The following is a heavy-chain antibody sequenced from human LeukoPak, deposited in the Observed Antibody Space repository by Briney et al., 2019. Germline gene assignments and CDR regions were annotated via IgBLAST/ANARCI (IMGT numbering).Heavy chain of an antibody. CDR2: IWYDGSSK. J-gene: IGHJ4*02. CDR1: GFTFSNYG. Sequence: GRSLRLSCAASGFTFSNYGMHWVRQAPGKGLEWVAVIWYDGSSKYYIDSVKGRCTISRDNSKNTLYLQLNSLRAEDTAVYYCAEGHSSGWYPSLDYWGQGTLVTVSS. V-gene: IGHV3-33*06. D-gene: IGHD6-19*01. CDR3: AEGHSSGWYPSLDY.